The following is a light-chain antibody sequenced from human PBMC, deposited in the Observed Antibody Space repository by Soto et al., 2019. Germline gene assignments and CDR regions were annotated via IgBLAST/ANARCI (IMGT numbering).Light chain of an antibody. CDR2: GAS. CDR1: QSVSSSY. Sequence: IVITQSPGPLSLSPGERATLSCRASQSVSSSYLAWYQQKPGQAPRLLIYGASSRATGIPDRFSGSGSGTDFTLTISRLEPEDFAVYYCQQYGSSPLTFGGGTKVDIK. J-gene: IGKJ4*01. CDR3: QQYGSSPLT. V-gene: IGKV3-20*01.